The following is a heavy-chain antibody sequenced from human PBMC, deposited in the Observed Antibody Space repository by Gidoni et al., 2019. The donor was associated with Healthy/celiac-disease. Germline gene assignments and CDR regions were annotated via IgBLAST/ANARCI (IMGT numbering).Heavy chain of an antibody. J-gene: IGHJ5*02. V-gene: IGHV4-59*08. CDR3: ARRLYSHRSVVWFDP. CDR1: GGSISSYY. D-gene: IGHD2-21*01. CDR2: IYYSGST. Sequence: QVQLQESGPGLVKPSETLSLTCTVSGGSISSYYWSWIRQPPGKGLEWIGYIYYSGSTNYNPSLKRRVTISVDTSKNQFSLKLSSVTAADTAVYYCARRLYSHRSVVWFDPWGQGTLVTVSS.